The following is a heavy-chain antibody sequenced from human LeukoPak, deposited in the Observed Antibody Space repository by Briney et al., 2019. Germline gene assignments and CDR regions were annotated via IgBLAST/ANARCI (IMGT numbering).Heavy chain of an antibody. CDR1: GGSFSGYY. CDR2: INHSGST. D-gene: IGHD6-13*01. V-gene: IGHV4-34*01. Sequence: SETLSLTCAVYGGSFSGYYWSWIRQPPRKGLEWIGEINHSGSTNYNPSLKSRVTISVDTSKNQFSLKLSSVTAADTAVFYCARGRFRQLGWFDPWGQGTLVTVSS. CDR3: ARGRFRQLGWFDP. J-gene: IGHJ5*02.